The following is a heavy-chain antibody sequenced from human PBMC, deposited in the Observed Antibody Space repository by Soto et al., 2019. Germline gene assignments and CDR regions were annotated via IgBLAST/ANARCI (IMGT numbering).Heavy chain of an antibody. CDR3: ARLNPIYCSGRSCHKFFYYGMDV. D-gene: IGHD2-15*01. Sequence: PSETLSLTCTVSGGSISSYYWSWIRQPAGKGLEWIGRIYTSGSTNYNPSLKSRVTMSVDTSKNQFSLKLSSVTASDTAIYFCARLNPIYCSGRSCHKFFYYGMDVWGQGTTVTVSS. CDR1: GGSISSYY. CDR2: IYTSGST. J-gene: IGHJ6*02. V-gene: IGHV4-4*07.